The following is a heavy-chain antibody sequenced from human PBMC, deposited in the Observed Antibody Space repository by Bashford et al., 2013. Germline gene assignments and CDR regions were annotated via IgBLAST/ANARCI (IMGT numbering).Heavy chain of an antibody. Sequence: VRQAPGKGLEWVSIIQSGGTTNYADSVKGRFTISRDSSKNTLYLQMNSLRAEDTAFYYCASDHGVSFMKDWGQGTLVTVSS. J-gene: IGHJ4*02. CDR2: IQSGGTT. D-gene: IGHD3-16*01. CDR3: ASDHGVSFMKD. V-gene: IGHV3-53*01.